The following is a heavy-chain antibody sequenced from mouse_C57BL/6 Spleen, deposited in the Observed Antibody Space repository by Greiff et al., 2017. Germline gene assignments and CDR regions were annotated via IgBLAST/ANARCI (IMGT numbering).Heavy chain of an antibody. D-gene: IGHD3-2*02. CDR3: ARSRPQTAQATFWFAY. J-gene: IGHJ3*01. V-gene: IGHV1-77*01. CDR2: IGPGSGST. Sequence: VQLQESGAELVKPGASVKISCKASGYTFTDYYINWVKQRPGQGLEWIGKIGPGSGSTYYNEKFKGKATLTADKSSSTAYLQLSSLKSEDSAVYFCARSRPQTAQATFWFAYWGQGTLVTVSA. CDR1: GYTFTDYY.